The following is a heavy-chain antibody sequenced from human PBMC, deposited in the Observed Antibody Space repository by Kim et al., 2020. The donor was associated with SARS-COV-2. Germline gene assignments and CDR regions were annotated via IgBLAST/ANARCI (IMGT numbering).Heavy chain of an antibody. CDR3: TTDFGSLLWFGELYGMDV. D-gene: IGHD3-10*01. J-gene: IGHJ6*02. Sequence: KGRFTISRDDSKNTLYLQMNSLKTEDTAVYYCTTDFGSLLWFGELYGMDVWGQGTTVTVSS. V-gene: IGHV3-15*01.